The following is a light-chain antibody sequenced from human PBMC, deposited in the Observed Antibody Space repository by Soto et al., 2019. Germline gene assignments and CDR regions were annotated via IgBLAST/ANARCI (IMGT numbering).Light chain of an antibody. Sequence: TVVTQEPSFSVSPGGTVTLTCGLTSGSVSTTYYPSWYQQTPGQAPRTLIYSTNIRSSGVPDRFSGSILGNKAALTITGAQADDESDYHCMLYMGGGLVVFGGRTQLTVL. V-gene: IGLV8-61*01. CDR2: STN. J-gene: IGLJ2*01. CDR3: MLYMGGGLVV. CDR1: SGSVSTTYY.